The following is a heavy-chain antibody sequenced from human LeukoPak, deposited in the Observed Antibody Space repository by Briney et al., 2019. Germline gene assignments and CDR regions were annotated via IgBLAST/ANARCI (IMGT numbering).Heavy chain of an antibody. CDR3: AKVEGSDGSGSYYGYDAFDI. Sequence: GGSLRLSCAASGFTFSSYSMNWVRQAPGKGLEWVSVIYSGGSTYYADSVKGRFTISRDNSKNTLYLQMNSLRAEDTAVYYCAKVEGSDGSGSYYGYDAFDIWGQGTMVTVSS. CDR1: GFTFSSYS. J-gene: IGHJ3*02. CDR2: IYSGGST. D-gene: IGHD3-10*01. V-gene: IGHV3-23*03.